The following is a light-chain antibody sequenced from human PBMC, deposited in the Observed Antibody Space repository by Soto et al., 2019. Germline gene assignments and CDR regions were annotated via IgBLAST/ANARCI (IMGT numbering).Light chain of an antibody. J-gene: IGLJ2*01. CDR3: LLFHGDGQV. CDR1: SNDVGGYNY. CDR2: EVS. Sequence: QSALTQPPSASGSPGQSVTISCTGTSNDVGGYNYVSWYQQHPGKAPKLMIYEVSKRPSGVPDRFSGSKSGNTASLTVSGLQTEDEADYYCLLFHGDGQVFGGGTKLTVL. V-gene: IGLV2-8*01.